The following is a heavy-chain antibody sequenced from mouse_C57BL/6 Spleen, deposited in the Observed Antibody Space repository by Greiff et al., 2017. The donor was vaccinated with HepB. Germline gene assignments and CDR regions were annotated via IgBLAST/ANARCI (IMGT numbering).Heavy chain of an antibody. CDR1: GFTFSDYY. CDR2: INYDGSST. V-gene: IGHV5-16*01. J-gene: IGHJ2*01. Sequence: EVKLVESEGGLVQPGSSMKLSCTASGFTFSDYYMAWVRQVPEKGLEWVANINYDGSSTYYLDSLKSRFIISRDNAKNILYLQMSSLKSEDTATYYCARDWGFPYYFDYWGQGTTLTVSS. CDR3: ARDWGFPYYFDY.